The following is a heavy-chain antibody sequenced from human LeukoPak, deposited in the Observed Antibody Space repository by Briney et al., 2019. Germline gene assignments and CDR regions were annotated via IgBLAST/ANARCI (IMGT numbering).Heavy chain of an antibody. Sequence: SGTLSLTCTVSGGSLYNYYWNWIRQPPGEGLEWIGYISQSGTTYYNSSLKSRVTISVDRSKNQFSLKLSSVTAADTAVYYCARDQGRWFDPWGQGTLVTVSS. J-gene: IGHJ5*02. D-gene: IGHD3-10*01. CDR3: ARDQGRWFDP. V-gene: IGHV4-59*12. CDR1: GGSLYNYY. CDR2: ISQSGTT.